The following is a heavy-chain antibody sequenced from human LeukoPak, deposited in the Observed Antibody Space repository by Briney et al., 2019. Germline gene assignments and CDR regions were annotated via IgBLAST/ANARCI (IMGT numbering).Heavy chain of an antibody. D-gene: IGHD2-21*01. CDR1: GYTFSGYA. CDR3: AKGYIQLWWFDY. J-gene: IGHJ4*02. CDR2: VSGSGART. Sequence: PGGSLRLSCVASGYTFSGYAMTWVRRAPGKGLEWVSVVSGSGARTYYADSVEGRFIISRDNSRNTLYLQMTNLRAEDTAVYYCAKGYIQLWWFDYWGQGTLVTVSS. V-gene: IGHV3-23*01.